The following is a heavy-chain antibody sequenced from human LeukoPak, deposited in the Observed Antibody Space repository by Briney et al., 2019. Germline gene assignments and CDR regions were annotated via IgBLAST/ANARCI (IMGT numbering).Heavy chain of an antibody. D-gene: IGHD1-26*01. Sequence: ASVKVSCKASGYTFTGYYMHWVRQAPGQGLGWMGWINPNSGGTNYAQKFQGWVTMTRNTSISTAYMELSSLRSEDTAVYYCARGWSGSRHFDPWGQGTLVTVSS. V-gene: IGHV1-2*04. J-gene: IGHJ5*02. CDR3: ARGWSGSRHFDP. CDR2: INPNSGGT. CDR1: GYTFTGYY.